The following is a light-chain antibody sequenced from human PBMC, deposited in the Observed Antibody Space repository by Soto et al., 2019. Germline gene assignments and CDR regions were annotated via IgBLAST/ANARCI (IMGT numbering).Light chain of an antibody. J-gene: IGLJ3*02. CDR2: EVS. V-gene: IGLV2-8*01. CDR3: RSYASGHTRL. Sequence: QSALTQPPSASGSPGQSVTISCTGTSSDIGNYNYVSWYQQYPGKAPKLMIYEVSKRPSGVPDRFSGSKPGDTASLTVSGLQAEDEPDYYCRSYASGHTRLFGGGTKLTVL. CDR1: SSDIGNYNY.